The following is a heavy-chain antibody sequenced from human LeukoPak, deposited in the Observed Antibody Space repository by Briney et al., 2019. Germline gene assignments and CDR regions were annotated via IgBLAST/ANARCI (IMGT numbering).Heavy chain of an antibody. CDR3: ARETSQKGAHYMDV. Sequence: SETLSLTCTVSGGSISSSTYYWAWIRQPPGKGLEWIGYIYYSGSTNYNPSLKSRVTISVDTSKNQFSLKLSSVTAADTAVYYCARETSQKGAHYMDVWGKGTTVTISS. J-gene: IGHJ6*03. CDR1: GGSISSSTYY. CDR2: IYYSGST. D-gene: IGHD3-16*01. V-gene: IGHV4-61*01.